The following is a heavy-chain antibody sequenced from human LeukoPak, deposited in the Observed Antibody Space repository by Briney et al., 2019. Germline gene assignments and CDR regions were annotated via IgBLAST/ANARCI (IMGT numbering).Heavy chain of an antibody. Sequence: ASVKVSCKASGYTFTSYGISWVRQAPGQGLEWMGWISAYNGNTNYVQKLQGRVTMTTDTSTSTAYMELRSLRSDDTAVYYCASSSGWLKGDAFDIWGQGTMVTVSS. V-gene: IGHV1-18*01. J-gene: IGHJ3*02. CDR1: GYTFTSYG. CDR3: ASSSGWLKGDAFDI. CDR2: ISAYNGNT. D-gene: IGHD6-19*01.